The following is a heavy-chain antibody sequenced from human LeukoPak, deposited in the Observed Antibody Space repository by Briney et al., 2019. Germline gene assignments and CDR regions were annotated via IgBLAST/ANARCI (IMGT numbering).Heavy chain of an antibody. CDR2: ISGSGGGT. V-gene: IGHV3-23*01. D-gene: IGHD6-13*01. Sequence: GGSLRLSCAASGFTFTTYAMSWVRQAPGKGLEWVSLISGSGGGTYYADSVKGRFTISRDNSKNTLYLQMNSLRAEDTAVYYCAKDYSSSWYRWFDPWGQGTLVTVSS. CDR3: AKDYSSSWYRWFDP. J-gene: IGHJ5*02. CDR1: GFTFTTYA.